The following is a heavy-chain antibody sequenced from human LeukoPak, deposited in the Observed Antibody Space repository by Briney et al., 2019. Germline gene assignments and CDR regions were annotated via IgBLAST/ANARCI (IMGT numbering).Heavy chain of an antibody. CDR3: AMSREQQLP. CDR1: GYTFTYYY. D-gene: IGHD6-13*01. Sequence: ASVKVSCKVSGYTFTYYYMHWVPQAPGKGLEWMGLVDPEDGETIYAEKFQGRVTITADTSTDTAYMELSSLRSEDTAVYYCAMSREQQLPWGQGTLVTVSS. J-gene: IGHJ4*02. V-gene: IGHV1-69-2*01. CDR2: VDPEDGET.